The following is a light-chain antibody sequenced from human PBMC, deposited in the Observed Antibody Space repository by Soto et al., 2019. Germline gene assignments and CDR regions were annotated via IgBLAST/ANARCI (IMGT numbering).Light chain of an antibody. CDR1: QSVSSSY. J-gene: IGKJ2*01. V-gene: IGKV3-20*01. CDR2: GAS. CDR3: QQYGSSPTT. Sequence: DILLTQSPGTLSLSPGDRATLSCRASQSVSSSYLAWYQHKPGQAPRLLIYGASSRATGVPDRFSGSGSGTDFTLTISRLEPEDFAVFYCQQYGSSPTTFGQGTTLEIK.